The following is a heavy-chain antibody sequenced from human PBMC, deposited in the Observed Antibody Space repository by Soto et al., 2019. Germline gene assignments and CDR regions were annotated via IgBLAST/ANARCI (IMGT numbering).Heavy chain of an antibody. CDR2: ISSDETNE. CDR3: ARGLIKLAGVAFDI. V-gene: IGHV3-33*01. D-gene: IGHD3-10*01. CDR1: GFPFRSSV. J-gene: IGHJ3*02. Sequence: GGSLRLSCAASGFPFRSSVVHWVRQAPGKGLEWVAVISSDETNEDYADSVKGRFTISRDNSKNTLYLQMNSLRVEDTAVYYCARGLIKLAGVAFDIWGQGTMVTVSS.